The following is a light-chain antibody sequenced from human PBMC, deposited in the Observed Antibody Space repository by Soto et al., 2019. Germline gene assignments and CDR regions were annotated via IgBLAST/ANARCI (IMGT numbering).Light chain of an antibody. Sequence: ETVLTQSPGTLSLSPGEGATLSCRASQSVSSSYLAWYQQKPGQAPRLLIYGASSRATGIPDRFSGSGSGTDFTLTISRLEPEDFAVYYCQHYGTSPEWTFGQGTKVEIK. CDR1: QSVSSSY. CDR3: QHYGTSPEWT. V-gene: IGKV3-20*01. J-gene: IGKJ1*01. CDR2: GAS.